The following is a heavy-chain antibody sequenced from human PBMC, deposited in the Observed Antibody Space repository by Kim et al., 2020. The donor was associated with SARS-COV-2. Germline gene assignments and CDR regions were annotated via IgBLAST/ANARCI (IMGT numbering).Heavy chain of an antibody. D-gene: IGHD2-2*01. V-gene: IGHV4-59*13. J-gene: IGHJ4*02. Sequence: SETLSLTCTVSGGSISSYYWSWIRQPPGKGLEWIGYIYYSGSTNYNPSLKSRVTISVDTSKNQFSLKLSSVTAADTAVYYCARGPDIVVVPAAYYYFDYWGQGTLVTVSS. CDR1: GGSISSYY. CDR2: IYYSGST. CDR3: ARGPDIVVVPAAYYYFDY.